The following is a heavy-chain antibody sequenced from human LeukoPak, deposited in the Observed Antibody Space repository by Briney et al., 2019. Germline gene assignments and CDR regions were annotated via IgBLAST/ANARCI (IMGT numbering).Heavy chain of an antibody. CDR2: MNPNSGNT. CDR3: ARRRIAAAALDY. V-gene: IGHV1-8*01. D-gene: IGHD6-13*01. CDR1: GYTFTSYD. J-gene: IGHJ4*02. Sequence: ASVKVSCKASGYTFTSYDINWVRQATGQGLEWMGWMNPNSGNTGYAQKFQGRVTMTRNTSISTAYMELSSLRSEDTAVYYCARRRIAAAALDYWGQGTLVTVSS.